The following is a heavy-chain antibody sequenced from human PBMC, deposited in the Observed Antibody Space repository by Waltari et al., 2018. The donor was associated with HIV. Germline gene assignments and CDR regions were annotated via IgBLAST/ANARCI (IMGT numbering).Heavy chain of an antibody. CDR3: ARGGPYSGSYPDYFDY. CDR1: GFTFRSYG. CDR2: IWYDGSKK. V-gene: IGHV3-33*01. Sequence: QVELVESGGGVVQPGRSLRLSCVASGFTFRSYGMHWVRQAPGKGLEWVALIWYDGSKKYYGDSVKGRFTISRDDSKNTLYLQMNSLRAEDTAVYYCARGGPYSGSYPDYFDYWGQGILVTVSS. D-gene: IGHD1-26*01. J-gene: IGHJ4*02.